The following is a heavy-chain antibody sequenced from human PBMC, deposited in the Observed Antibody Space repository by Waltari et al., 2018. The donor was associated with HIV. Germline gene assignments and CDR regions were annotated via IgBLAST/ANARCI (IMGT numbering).Heavy chain of an antibody. J-gene: IGHJ5*01. Sequence: QVRVVQSGDDVRRPGHSVKISCASVGDTSNTVTVNCVRQAPGEGLEWVGRLEWMGGSLPILGAPAYSQRLRGRVTLSADTATNASFLQLSSLRSDDTAVYYCATPAAKGAGFASWGKGSQIIVSS. V-gene: IGHV1-69*08. CDR3: ATPAAKGAGFAS. D-gene: IGHD3-16*01. CDR2: SLPILGAP. CDR1: GDTSNTVT.